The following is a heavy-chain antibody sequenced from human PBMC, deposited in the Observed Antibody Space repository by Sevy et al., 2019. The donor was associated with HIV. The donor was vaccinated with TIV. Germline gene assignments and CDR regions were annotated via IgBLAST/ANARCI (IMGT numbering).Heavy chain of an antibody. D-gene: IGHD5-12*01. Sequence: GGSLRLSCAASGFTFSSYSMNWDRQAPGKGLEWVSYISSSSSTIYYADSVKGRFTISRDNAKNSLYLQMNSLRDEDTAVYYCARELVATIHFLLDYWGQGTLVTVSS. CDR2: ISSSSSTI. CDR1: GFTFSSYS. J-gene: IGHJ4*02. CDR3: ARELVATIHFLLDY. V-gene: IGHV3-48*02.